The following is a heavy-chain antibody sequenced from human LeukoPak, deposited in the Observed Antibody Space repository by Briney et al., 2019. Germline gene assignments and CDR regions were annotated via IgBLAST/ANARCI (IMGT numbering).Heavy chain of an antibody. V-gene: IGHV3-33*01. CDR2: IWYDGSNQ. Sequence: GGSLRLSCAASGFTFSSYGMHWVRQAPGKGLEWVALIWYDGSNQDYADSVKGRFTIFRDNTKNTLYLQMNSLRAEDTAVYYCARGRGIAVAGTDYWGQGTLVTVSS. CDR1: GFTFSSYG. CDR3: ARGRGIAVAGTDY. D-gene: IGHD6-19*01. J-gene: IGHJ4*02.